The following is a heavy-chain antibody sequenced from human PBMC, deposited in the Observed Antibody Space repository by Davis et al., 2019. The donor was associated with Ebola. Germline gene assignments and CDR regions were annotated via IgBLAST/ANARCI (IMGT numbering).Heavy chain of an antibody. CDR2: IYYSGST. J-gene: IGHJ4*02. D-gene: IGHD2-21*01. V-gene: IGHV4-59*08. CDR3: ARLFDYYFDY. Sequence: PSETLSLTCTVSGGSISSHYWSWIRQPPGKGLEWIGYIYYSGSTNYNPSLKSRVTISVDTSKNQFSLKLSSVTAADTAVYYCARLFDYYFDYWGQGTLVTVSS. CDR1: GGSISSHY.